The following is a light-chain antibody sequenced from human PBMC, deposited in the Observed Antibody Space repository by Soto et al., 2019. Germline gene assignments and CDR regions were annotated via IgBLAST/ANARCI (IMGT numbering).Light chain of an antibody. CDR2: DVT. CDR3: NSYAGSNTLYV. CDR1: SSEVGSYNR. Sequence: QSVLTQPPSVSGSPGQSVAISCTGASSEVGSYNRVAWYQQPPGTAPKLIIYDVTNRPSGVPDRFSGSKSGNTASLTISGLQAENEADYYCNSYAGSNTLYVFGTGTKVTVL. V-gene: IGLV2-18*02. J-gene: IGLJ1*01.